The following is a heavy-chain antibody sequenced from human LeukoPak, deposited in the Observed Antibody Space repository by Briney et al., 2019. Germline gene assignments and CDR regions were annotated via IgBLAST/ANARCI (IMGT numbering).Heavy chain of an antibody. CDR3: AKSVMWRLRVDY. Sequence: GGSLRLSCAASGFTFSSYGMHWVRQAPGKGLEWVAVKSYDGSNKYYADSVKGRFTISRDNSKNTLYLQMNSLRAEDTAVYYCAKSVMWRLRVDYWGQGTLVTVSS. CDR2: KSYDGSNK. V-gene: IGHV3-30*18. J-gene: IGHJ4*02. D-gene: IGHD3-16*01. CDR1: GFTFSSYG.